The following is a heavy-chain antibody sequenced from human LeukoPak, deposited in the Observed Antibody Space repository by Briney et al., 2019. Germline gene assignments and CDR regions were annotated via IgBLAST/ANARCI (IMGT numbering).Heavy chain of an antibody. CDR2: ISAYNGNT. D-gene: IGHD2-15*01. Sequence: ASVKVSCKASGYTFTSYGISWVRQAPGQGLEWMGWISAYNGNTNYAQKLQGRVTITTDTSTSTAYMELRSLRSDDTAVYCCARARASLYYFDYWGQGTLVTVSS. CDR3: ARARASLYYFDY. CDR1: GYTFTSYG. V-gene: IGHV1-18*01. J-gene: IGHJ4*02.